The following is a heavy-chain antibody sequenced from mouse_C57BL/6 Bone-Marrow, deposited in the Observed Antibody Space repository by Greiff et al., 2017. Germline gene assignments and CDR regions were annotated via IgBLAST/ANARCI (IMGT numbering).Heavy chain of an antibody. V-gene: IGHV5-9*01. CDR1: GFTFSSYT. CDR2: ISGGGGNT. Sequence: EVMLVESGGGLVKPGGSLKLSCAASGFTFSSYTMSWVRQTPEKRLEWVATISGGGGNTYYPDSVKGRFTISRDNAKNTLYLQMSSLRSEDTALYYCARQEYYYGSSYDWYFDVWGTGTTVTVSS. D-gene: IGHD1-1*01. J-gene: IGHJ1*03. CDR3: ARQEYYYGSSYDWYFDV.